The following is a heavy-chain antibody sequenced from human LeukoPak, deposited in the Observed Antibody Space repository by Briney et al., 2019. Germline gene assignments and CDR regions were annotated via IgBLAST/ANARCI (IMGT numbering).Heavy chain of an antibody. V-gene: IGHV4-59*12. Sequence: SETLSLTCTVSGGSISSYYWSWIRQPPGKGLEWIGYIYYSGSTNYNPSLKSRVTISVDTSKNQFSLQLNSVTPEDTAVYYCARDFLRWDYFDYWGQGTLVTVSS. J-gene: IGHJ4*02. CDR3: ARDFLRWDYFDY. CDR1: GGSISSYY. D-gene: IGHD1-26*01. CDR2: IYYSGST.